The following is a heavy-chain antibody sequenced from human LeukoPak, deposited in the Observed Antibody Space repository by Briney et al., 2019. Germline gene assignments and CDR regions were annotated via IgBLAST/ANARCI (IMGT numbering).Heavy chain of an antibody. Sequence: SETLSLTCTVSGASITSYYWTCIPQPPGKGPEWIVYIHYSGSTNSNHSPKSRVTISVDTSKNQFSLKLSSVTAADTAVYYCARDLRAAYWGQGTLVTVSS. V-gene: IGHV4-59*01. D-gene: IGHD3-16*01. CDR1: GASITSYY. CDR3: ARDLRAAY. CDR2: IHYSGST. J-gene: IGHJ4*02.